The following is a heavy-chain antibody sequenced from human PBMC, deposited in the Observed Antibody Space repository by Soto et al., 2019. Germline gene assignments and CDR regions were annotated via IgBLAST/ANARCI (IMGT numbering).Heavy chain of an antibody. Sequence: QVQLQESGPGLVKPSGTLSLTCAVSGVSIRSNNWWSWVRQPPGKGLEWIGEIHHSGDTNYNPSPKSRVTISVDKATNQFSLRRASVTAADTAVYYCMTIDYDDSRGYYNLDVWGQGTTVTVSS. D-gene: IGHD3-22*01. V-gene: IGHV4-4*02. CDR1: GVSIRSNNW. CDR2: IHHSGDT. J-gene: IGHJ6*02. CDR3: MTIDYDDSRGYYNLDV.